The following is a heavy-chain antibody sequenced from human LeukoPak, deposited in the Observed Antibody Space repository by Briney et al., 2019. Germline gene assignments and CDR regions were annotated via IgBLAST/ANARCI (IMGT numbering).Heavy chain of an antibody. D-gene: IGHD2-21*01. V-gene: IGHV4-31*03. J-gene: IGHJ3*02. CDR2: IYYSGST. CDR3: ARECGSRAFDI. Sequence: SETLSLTCTVSGGSISSGGYYWSWIRQHPGKGLEWIGYIYYSGSTYYNPSLKSRVTISVDTSKNQFSLKLSSVTVADTAVYYCARECGSRAFDIWGQGTMVTVSS. CDR1: GGSISSGGYY.